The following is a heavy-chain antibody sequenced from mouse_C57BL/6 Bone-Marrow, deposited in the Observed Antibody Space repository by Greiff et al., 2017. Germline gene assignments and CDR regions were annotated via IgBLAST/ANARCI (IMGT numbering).Heavy chain of an antibody. Sequence: QVQLKQPGAGLVLPGASLKLSCKASGYTFTSYGVHWVHQSPGQGLEWLGEIDPSGSYTYYTQKIKGQSTLTVGKSTSTDYMQLSRLTSEDSAVYYCARSIYGYDERYYAMDYWGQGTSVTVSS. J-gene: IGHJ4*01. CDR3: ARSIYGYDERYYAMDY. V-gene: IGHV1-69*01. CDR2: IDPSGSYT. D-gene: IGHD2-2*01. CDR1: GYTFTSYG.